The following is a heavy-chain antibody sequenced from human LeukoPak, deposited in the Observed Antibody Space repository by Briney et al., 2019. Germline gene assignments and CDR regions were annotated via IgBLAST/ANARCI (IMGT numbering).Heavy chain of an antibody. Sequence: ASVKVSCKTSGYTFTTYGISWVRQAPGQGPEWMGWINPNSGGTNYAQKFQGRVTMTRDTSINTAYMELSRLRSDDTAVYYCARIKYYYDSSGYYSYFDCWGQGTLVTVSS. CDR3: ARIKYYYDSSGYYSYFDC. D-gene: IGHD3-22*01. CDR2: INPNSGGT. V-gene: IGHV1-2*02. CDR1: GYTFTTYG. J-gene: IGHJ4*02.